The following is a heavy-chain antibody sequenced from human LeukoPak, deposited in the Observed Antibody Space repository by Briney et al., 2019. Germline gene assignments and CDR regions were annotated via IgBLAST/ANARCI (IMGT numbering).Heavy chain of an antibody. D-gene: IGHD1-26*01. CDR2: ISGGSEST. V-gene: IGHV3-23*01. CDR1: GFPFSSYW. Sequence: GGSLRLYCVASGFPFSSYWMTWVRQAPGKGLEWVSGISGGSESTYYADSVKGRFTISRDNSKNTLYMEMNNLRGADTAVYYCAKGWTAVGSWGQGTRVTVSS. J-gene: IGHJ5*02. CDR3: AKGWTAVGS.